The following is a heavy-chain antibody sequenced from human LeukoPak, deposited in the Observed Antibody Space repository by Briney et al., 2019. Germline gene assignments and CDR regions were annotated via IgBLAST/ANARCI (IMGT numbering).Heavy chain of an antibody. CDR1: GFSVTSNY. CDR2: IYGGGGA. Sequence: PGGSLRLSCAASGFSVTSNYMNGVRQAPGKGLEWVSVIYGGGGAYYADSVKGRFTISTDTSKNTLYLQMNSLRVEDTAVYYCARSPGMMGYWGQGTLVTVSS. V-gene: IGHV3-66*01. D-gene: IGHD3-16*01. J-gene: IGHJ4*02. CDR3: ARSPGMMGY.